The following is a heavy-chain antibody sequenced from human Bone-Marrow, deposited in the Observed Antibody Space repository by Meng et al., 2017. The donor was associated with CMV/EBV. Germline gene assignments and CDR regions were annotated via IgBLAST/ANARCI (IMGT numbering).Heavy chain of an antibody. D-gene: IGHD3-10*01. J-gene: IGHJ4*02. CDR1: GGSISSVGYY. CDR2: IYYSGST. CDR3: ARAAGGGRDY. Sequence: TCNVSGGSISSVGYYWSWIRQHPGKGLEWIGYIYYSGSTYYNPSLKSRVTISVDTSKNQFSLKLSSVTAADTAVYYCARAAGGGRDYWGQGTLVTVSS. V-gene: IGHV4-31*03.